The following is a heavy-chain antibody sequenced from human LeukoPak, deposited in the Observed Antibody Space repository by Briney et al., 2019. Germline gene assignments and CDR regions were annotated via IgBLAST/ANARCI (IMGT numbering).Heavy chain of an antibody. J-gene: IGHJ6*03. CDR2: LIPLFGTT. Sequence: SVKVPCQASGGTFSGYAISWVRQAPGQGIEWMGGLIPLFGTTNCTRRFQGRITISTDESTTTAYMELSGLTFEDTAVYYCAGGDPFNYYMDVWGRGTTVSV. CDR3: AGGDPFNYYMDV. V-gene: IGHV1-69*05. CDR1: GGTFSGYA. D-gene: IGHD4-17*01.